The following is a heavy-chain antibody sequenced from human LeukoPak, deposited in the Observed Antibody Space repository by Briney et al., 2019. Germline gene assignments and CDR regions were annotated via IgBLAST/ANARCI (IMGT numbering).Heavy chain of an antibody. Sequence: PSETLSLTCTVSGAPVNLYYWTWIGQAAGKAWEWIGRVLRSGTTVYNPSLASRVTMSVDTSKNQISLILNSVTAAGTAVYYCAKGASHEEDAFDIWGRGTMVTISS. CDR3: AKGASHEEDAFDI. V-gene: IGHV4-4*07. CDR2: VLRSGTT. CDR1: GAPVNLYY. J-gene: IGHJ3*02.